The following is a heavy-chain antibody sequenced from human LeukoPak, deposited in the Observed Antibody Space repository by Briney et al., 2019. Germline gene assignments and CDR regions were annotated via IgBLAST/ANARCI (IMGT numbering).Heavy chain of an antibody. CDR1: GFTFSSYS. CDR3: ASAAAAGTMVDY. D-gene: IGHD6-13*01. CDR2: ISTSGSSI. V-gene: IGHV3-21*01. Sequence: GGSLRLSCAASGFTFSSYSMNWVRQAPGKGLEWVSSISTSGSSIYYADSVRGLLTISRDNAKNSLYLQMNSLRAEDTAVDYCASAAAAGTMVDYWGQGTLVTVSS. J-gene: IGHJ4*02.